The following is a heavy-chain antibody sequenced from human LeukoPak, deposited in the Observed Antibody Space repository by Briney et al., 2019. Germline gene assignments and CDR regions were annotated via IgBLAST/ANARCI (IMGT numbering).Heavy chain of an antibody. CDR1: GFTFSSYW. Sequence: GGSLRLSCAASGFTFSSYWMSWVRQAPGKGLEWVANIKQDGSEKYYVDSVKGRFTISRDNAKNSLNLQMNSLRAEDTAVYYCARSRGTTSWYYYDSSGYYLDYWGQGTLVTVSS. J-gene: IGHJ4*02. V-gene: IGHV3-7*01. CDR3: ARSRGTTSWYYYDSSGYYLDY. CDR2: IKQDGSEK. D-gene: IGHD3-22*01.